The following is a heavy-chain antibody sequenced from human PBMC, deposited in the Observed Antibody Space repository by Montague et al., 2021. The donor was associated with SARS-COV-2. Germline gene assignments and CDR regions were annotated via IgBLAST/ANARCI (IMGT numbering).Heavy chain of an antibody. CDR1: GGSISSSSYY. J-gene: IGHJ3*02. CDR2: IYYSGST. Sequence: SETLSLTCTVSGGSISSSSYYWGWIRQPPGKGLEWIGSIYYSGSTYYNPSLKSRVTISVDTSKNQFSLKLGSVAAADTAVYYCASPTYYYDSSGSDAFDIWGQGTMVTVSP. D-gene: IGHD3-22*01. CDR3: ASPTYYYDSSGSDAFDI. V-gene: IGHV4-39*01.